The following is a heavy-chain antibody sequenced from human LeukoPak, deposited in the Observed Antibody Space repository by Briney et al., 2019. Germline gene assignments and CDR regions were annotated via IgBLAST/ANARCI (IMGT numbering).Heavy chain of an antibody. J-gene: IGHJ4*02. CDR1: GGSFSGYY. D-gene: IGHD3-10*01. CDR3: ARDGNIWFGELSLDY. Sequence: SETLSLTCAVYGGSFSGYYWSWIRQPPGKGLEWIGEINHSGSTNYNPSLKSRVTISVDTSKNQFSLKLSSVTAADTAVYYCARDGNIWFGELSLDYWGQGTLVTVSS. CDR2: INHSGST. V-gene: IGHV4-34*01.